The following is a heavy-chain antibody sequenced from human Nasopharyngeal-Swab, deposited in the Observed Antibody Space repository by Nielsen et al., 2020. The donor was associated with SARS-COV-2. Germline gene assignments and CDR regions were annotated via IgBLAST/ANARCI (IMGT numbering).Heavy chain of an antibody. V-gene: IGHV3-33*01. CDR3: ARVLAYDFWSGDSGVTCYYYGMDV. D-gene: IGHD3-3*01. J-gene: IGHJ6*02. Sequence: PGKGLSWVAVIWYDGSNKYYADSVKGRFTISRDNSKNTLYLQMNSLRAEDTAVYYCARVLAYDFWSGDSGVTCYYYGMDVWGQGTTVTVSS. CDR2: IWYDGSNK.